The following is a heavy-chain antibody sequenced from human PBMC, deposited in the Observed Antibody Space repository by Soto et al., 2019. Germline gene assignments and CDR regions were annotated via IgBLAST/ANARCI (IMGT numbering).Heavy chain of an antibody. D-gene: IGHD3-16*01. J-gene: IGHJ4*02. CDR3: ARDWRQMSRGGFFDY. CDR2: IVPLSGTP. V-gene: IGHV1-69*06. CDR1: GGNSNSYS. Sequence: QVRLVQSGAEVKKPGSSVKLSCKVSGGNSNSYSIAWVRQAPGQGLQWLGTIVPLSGTPNHAQQFQARVTITADTSANTAYLELSSLRSEDTPIYYCARDWRQMSRGGFFDYWGQGSLVTISS.